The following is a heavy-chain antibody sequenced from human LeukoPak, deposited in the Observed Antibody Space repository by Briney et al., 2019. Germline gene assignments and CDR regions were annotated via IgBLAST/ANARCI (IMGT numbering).Heavy chain of an antibody. J-gene: IGHJ6*02. CDR3: AREDPQTTVPEGLDV. CDR2: IYYSGTT. D-gene: IGHD4-17*01. Sequence: SEALSLTCAVSGGSIGSYYWSWLRQPPGRELEWIGYIYYSGTTNYNPSLKSRVTISVDTSKNQFYLKLTFVTAVDTAVYYCAREDPQTTVPEGLDVWGQGTTVTVSS. CDR1: GGSIGSYY. V-gene: IGHV4-59*01.